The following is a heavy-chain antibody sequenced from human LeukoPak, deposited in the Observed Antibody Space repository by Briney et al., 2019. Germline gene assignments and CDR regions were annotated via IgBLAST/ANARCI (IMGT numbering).Heavy chain of an antibody. V-gene: IGHV3-23*01. CDR2: ISGSDYA. D-gene: IGHD3-9*01. CDR3: AKGVRYLDWWILDY. J-gene: IGHJ4*02. Sequence: GGSLRLSCAASGFTFSNYAMGWVRQAPGKGLEWVSGISGSDYAYYTDSVKGRFTISRDNSKNTLYLQMNALRAEDTAVYYCAKGVRYLDWWILDYWGQGTLVPVSS. CDR1: GFTFSNYA.